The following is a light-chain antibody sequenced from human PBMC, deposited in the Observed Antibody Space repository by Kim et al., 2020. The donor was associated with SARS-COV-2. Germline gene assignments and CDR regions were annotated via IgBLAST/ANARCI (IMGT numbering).Light chain of an antibody. V-gene: IGLV3-19*01. Sequence: ALGQTVRITCQGDSLRNNYANWYQQKPGQAPVLVFYGKNNRPSGIPDRFSGSGSGNTASLTITGAQAEDEADYYCNSRDSSGNHMVFGGGTKLTVL. CDR1: SLRNNY. J-gene: IGLJ2*01. CDR2: GKN. CDR3: NSRDSSGNHMV.